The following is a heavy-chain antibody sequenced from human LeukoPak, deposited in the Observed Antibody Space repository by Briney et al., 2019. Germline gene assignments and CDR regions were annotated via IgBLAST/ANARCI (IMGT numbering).Heavy chain of an antibody. CDR2: INGSGDTT. CDR1: RFTFSTYA. V-gene: IGHV3-23*01. Sequence: GGSLRLSCTASRFTFSTYAMSWVRQAPGKGLEWVSSINGSGDTTYYTGSVKGRFTISRDNSKNALYLQMSGLRAEDTAVYYCAKSQRNDQQVVQRIDYWGQGTLVTVSS. D-gene: IGHD2-2*01. J-gene: IGHJ4*02. CDR3: AKSQRNDQQVVQRIDY.